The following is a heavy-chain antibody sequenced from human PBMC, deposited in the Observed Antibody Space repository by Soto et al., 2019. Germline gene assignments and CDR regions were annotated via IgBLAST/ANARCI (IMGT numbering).Heavy chain of an antibody. J-gene: IGHJ5*02. Sequence: QVQLVQSGAEVKKPGASVKVSCKASGYTFTSYAMHWVRQAPGQRLEWMGWINAGNGNTKYSQKFQGRVTITRDTSASTAYMELSSLRSEDTAVYSCARTGSSSWYWFDPWGQGTLVTVSS. CDR1: GYTFTSYA. CDR3: ARTGSSSWYWFDP. V-gene: IGHV1-3*01. D-gene: IGHD6-13*01. CDR2: INAGNGNT.